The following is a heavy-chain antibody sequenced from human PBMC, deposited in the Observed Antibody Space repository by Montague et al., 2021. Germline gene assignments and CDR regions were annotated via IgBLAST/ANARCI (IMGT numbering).Heavy chain of an antibody. Sequence: TLSLTCNVSGASFNYGDYYWTWIRQHPGKGLEWIGYIHYSGNTYYNPSLNSRLTLSVDTSKNQFSLMLTSVTAADTAVYYCAGDVGRDTPGGYFDSWGQGTLVIVSS. CDR3: AGDVGRDTPGGYFDS. V-gene: IGHV4-31*03. CDR1: GASFNYGDYY. J-gene: IGHJ4*02. CDR2: IHYSGNT. D-gene: IGHD2-2*02.